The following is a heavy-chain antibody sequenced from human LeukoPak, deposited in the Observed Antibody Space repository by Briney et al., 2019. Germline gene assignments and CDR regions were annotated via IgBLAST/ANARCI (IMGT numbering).Heavy chain of an antibody. Sequence: SETLSLTCAVYGGSFSGYYWSWIRQPPGKGLEWIGEINHSGSTNYNPSLKSRVTISVDTSKNQFSLKLSSVTAADTAVYYCARDVYSSSPNYYYYYGMDVWGQGTTVTVSS. CDR2: INHSGST. CDR3: ARDVYSSSPNYYYYYGMDV. CDR1: GGSFSGYY. V-gene: IGHV4-34*01. D-gene: IGHD6-6*01. J-gene: IGHJ6*02.